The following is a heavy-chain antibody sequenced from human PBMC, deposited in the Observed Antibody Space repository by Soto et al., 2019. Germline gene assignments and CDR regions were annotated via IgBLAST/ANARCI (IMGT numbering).Heavy chain of an antibody. V-gene: IGHV4-39*01. CDR2: IYYSGST. J-gene: IGHJ4*02. CDR3: AAPGGTTVTNQLYYY. Sequence: QLQLQESGPGLVKPSETLSLTCTVSGGSISSSSYYWGWIRQPPGKGLEWIGSIYYSGSTYYNPSLKGRVTLSVDTSKNQFSLKLSSVTAADTAVYYCAAPGGTTVTNQLYYYWGQGTLVTVSS. D-gene: IGHD4-17*01. CDR1: GGSISSSSYY.